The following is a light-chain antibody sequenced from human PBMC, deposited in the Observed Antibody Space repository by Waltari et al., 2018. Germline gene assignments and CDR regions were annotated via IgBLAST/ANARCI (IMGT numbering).Light chain of an antibody. Sequence: QSALTQPASVSGSPGQSITISCTGTSSDVGGYNYVSWYQQHPGKAPNLMIYEVSNRPSGVSNRFSGSKSGNTASRTISGLQAEDEADYYCSSYTSISTYVFGTGTKVTVL. CDR3: SSYTSISTYV. CDR2: EVS. CDR1: SSDVGGYNY. V-gene: IGLV2-14*01. J-gene: IGLJ1*01.